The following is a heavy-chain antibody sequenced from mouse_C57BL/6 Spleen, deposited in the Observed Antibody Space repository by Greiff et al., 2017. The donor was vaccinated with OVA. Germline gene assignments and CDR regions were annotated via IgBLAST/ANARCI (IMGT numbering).Heavy chain of an antibody. CDR1: GYTFTDYE. J-gene: IGHJ3*01. D-gene: IGHD2-2*01. CDR2: IDPETGGT. CDR3: TREGGYVTFLCAY. Sequence: QVQLQQSGAELVRPGASVTLSCKASGYTFTDYEMHWVKQTPVHGLEWIGAIDPETGGTAYNQKFKGKAILTADKSSSTAYMELRSLTSEDSAVYYCTREGGYVTFLCAYWGQGTLVTVSA. V-gene: IGHV1-15*01.